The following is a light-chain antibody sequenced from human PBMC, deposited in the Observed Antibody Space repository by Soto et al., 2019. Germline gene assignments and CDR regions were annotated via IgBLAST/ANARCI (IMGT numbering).Light chain of an antibody. V-gene: IGLV1-40*01. CDR3: QSYGSGLSVV. CDR2: KTD. Sequence: QSVLTQPPSVSGAPGQRVTITCTGSDSNIGASYDVNWYQHLPGAAPKLLIYKTDNRPSGVPDRFSASRSGASASLAIAELQTGDEGDYYCQSYGSGLSVVFGGGTQLTVL. CDR1: DSNIGASYD. J-gene: IGLJ2*01.